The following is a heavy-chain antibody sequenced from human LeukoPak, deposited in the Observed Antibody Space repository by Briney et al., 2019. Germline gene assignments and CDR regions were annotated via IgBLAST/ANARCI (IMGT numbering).Heavy chain of an antibody. CDR2: IWYDGSNK. CDR1: GFTFSSYG. V-gene: IGHV3-33*06. CDR3: AKALVAHYYYYYMDV. Sequence: PTGGSLRLSCAASGFTFSSYGMHWVRQAPGKGLEWVAVIWYDGSNKYYADSVKGRFTTSRDNSKNTLYLQMNSLRAEDTAVYYCAKALVAHYYYYYMDVWGKGTTVTVSS. J-gene: IGHJ6*03.